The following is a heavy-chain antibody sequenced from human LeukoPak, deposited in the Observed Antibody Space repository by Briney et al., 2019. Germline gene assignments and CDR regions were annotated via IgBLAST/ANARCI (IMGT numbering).Heavy chain of an antibody. CDR1: GGSISSSSYY. CDR2: IYYSGST. D-gene: IGHD2-15*01. CDR3: ARRASGGAEDYYYYMDV. V-gene: IGHV4-39*01. Sequence: SETLSHTCTVSGGSISSSSYYWGWIRQPPGKGLEWIGSIYYSGSTYYNPSLKSRVTISVDTSKNQFSLKLSSVTAADTAVYYCARRASGGAEDYYYYMDVWGKGTTVTVSS. J-gene: IGHJ6*03.